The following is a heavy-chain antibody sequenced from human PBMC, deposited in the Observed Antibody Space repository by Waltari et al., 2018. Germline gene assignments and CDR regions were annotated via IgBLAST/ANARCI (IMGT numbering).Heavy chain of an antibody. CDR3: ARRGYSSSPIYYYMDV. Sequence: EVQLVESGGGLVKPGGSLRLSCAASGFTFSSYSMNWVRQAPGKGLEWVSSISSSSSYIYYADSVKGRFTISRDNAKNSLYLQMNSLRAEDTAVYYCARRGYSSSPIYYYMDVWGKGTTVTVSS. V-gene: IGHV3-21*01. CDR2: ISSSSSYI. J-gene: IGHJ6*03. CDR1: GFTFSSYS. D-gene: IGHD6-13*01.